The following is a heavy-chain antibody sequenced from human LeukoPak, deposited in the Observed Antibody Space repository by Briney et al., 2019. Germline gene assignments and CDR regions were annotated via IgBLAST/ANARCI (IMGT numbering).Heavy chain of an antibody. CDR2: ITDSGDST. CDR3: AKAPTRYCSGGSCYPLDC. CDR1: GFTFNNYA. J-gene: IGHJ4*02. V-gene: IGHV3-23*01. D-gene: IGHD2-15*01. Sequence: GSLRLSCTASGFTFNNYAMTWVRQSPAKGLEWLSSITDSGDSTYYADSVKGRFTMSRDNSKNTLYLQMNSLRADDSAVYYCAKAPTRYCSGGSCYPLDCWGQGTLVTVSS.